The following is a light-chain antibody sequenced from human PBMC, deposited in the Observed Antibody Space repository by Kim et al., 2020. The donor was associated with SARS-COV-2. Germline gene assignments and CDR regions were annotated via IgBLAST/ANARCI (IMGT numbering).Light chain of an antibody. CDR2: DSN. CDR1: PRSVTSGHF. CDR3: LLDYNTILV. Sequence: PGCPVTLPSASLPRSVTSGHFPYCFTRKPGQAPTPLIYDSNNTLSWTPARFSGSLLGGKAALSLSGAQPEDEADYYCLLDYNTILVFGGGTKLTVL. V-gene: IGLV7-46*01. J-gene: IGLJ2*01.